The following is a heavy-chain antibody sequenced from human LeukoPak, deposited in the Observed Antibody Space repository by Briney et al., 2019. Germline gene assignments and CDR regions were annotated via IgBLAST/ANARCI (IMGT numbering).Heavy chain of an antibody. CDR1: GYTFTGYY. Sequence: VASVKVSCKASGYTFTGYYMHWVRQAPGQGLEWMGWINPNSGGTNYAQKFQGRVTMTRDTSISTAYMKLSRLRSDDTAVYYCARGRDVVVTYYYYYMDVWGKGTTVTISS. CDR2: INPNSGGT. V-gene: IGHV1-2*02. D-gene: IGHD3-22*01. J-gene: IGHJ6*03. CDR3: ARGRDVVVTYYYYYMDV.